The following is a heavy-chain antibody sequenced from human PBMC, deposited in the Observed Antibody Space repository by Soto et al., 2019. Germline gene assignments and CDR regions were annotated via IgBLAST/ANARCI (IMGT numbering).Heavy chain of an antibody. CDR1: GYSFTTYW. V-gene: IGHV5-51*01. J-gene: IGHJ4*02. D-gene: IGHD5-12*01. CDR2: ICPGDSDT. Sequence: PGESLKISCKASGYSFTTYWIGWVRQMPGKGLEWMGIICPGDSDTRYSPSFQGQVTISADKSISTAYLQWSSLKASDTAMYYCARLKWDGHNYAPLYYWGQGTLVTVSS. CDR3: ARLKWDGHNYAPLYY.